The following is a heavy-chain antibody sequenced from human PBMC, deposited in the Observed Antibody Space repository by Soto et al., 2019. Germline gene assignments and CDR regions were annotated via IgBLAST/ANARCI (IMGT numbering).Heavy chain of an antibody. V-gene: IGHV1-69*12. CDR2: IIPIFGTA. CDR1: GGTFSSYA. CDR3: ARCYGSGGYDYYGMDV. D-gene: IGHD3-10*01. Sequence: QVQLVQSGAEVKKPGSSVKVSCKASGGTFSSYAISWVRQAPGQGLEWMGGIIPIFGTANYAQKFQGRVTITADESTSTAQMELSSLRSEDTAVYYCARCYGSGGYDYYGMDVWGQGTTVTVSS. J-gene: IGHJ6*02.